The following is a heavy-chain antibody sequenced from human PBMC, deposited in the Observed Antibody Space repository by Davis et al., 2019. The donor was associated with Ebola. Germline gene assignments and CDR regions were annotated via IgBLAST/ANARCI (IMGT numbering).Heavy chain of an antibody. J-gene: IGHJ4*02. V-gene: IGHV4-31*03. CDR3: ARDDGHRTVDY. CDR2: IYYSGRT. CDR1: SGSVSTGGYF. Sequence: SETLSLTCSVSSGSVSTGGYFWSWIRQRPGKGLEWIGYIYYSGRTHYNPSLESRLTISVDTSQNQFSLKLTSVTAADTAVYYCARDDGHRTVDYWGQGTLVTVSS.